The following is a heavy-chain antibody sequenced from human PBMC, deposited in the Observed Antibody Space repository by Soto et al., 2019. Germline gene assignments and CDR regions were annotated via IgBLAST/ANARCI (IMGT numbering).Heavy chain of an antibody. D-gene: IGHD3-3*01. J-gene: IGHJ4*02. Sequence: QVQLVESGGGVVEPGRSLRLSCAASGFSFTSYAMHWVRQAPGKGLEWVAIISHDGNIKRYADFVEGRFIVLRDNSNNNRWVKMESRKTEDTAVYYGAKEHASGDFWRGLEYWGQGTPVTVAS. V-gene: IGHV3-30*18. CDR3: AKEHASGDFWRGLEY. CDR1: GFSFTSYA. CDR2: ISHDGNIK.